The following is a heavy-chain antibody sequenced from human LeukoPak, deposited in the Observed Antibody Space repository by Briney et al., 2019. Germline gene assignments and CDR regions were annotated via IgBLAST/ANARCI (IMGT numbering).Heavy chain of an antibody. J-gene: IGHJ4*02. V-gene: IGHV3-74*01. CDR2: INTDGSYT. CDR3: ASIHGSGSYYVY. Sequence: AGGSLRLSCAASGFTFSIYWMHWVRQTPGKGLLCVSRINTDGSYTSYADSVKGRFTISRDNAKNTLYLQVNSLRAEDKAVYYCASIHGSGSYYVYWGQGTLVTVSA. CDR1: GFTFSIYW. D-gene: IGHD3-10*01.